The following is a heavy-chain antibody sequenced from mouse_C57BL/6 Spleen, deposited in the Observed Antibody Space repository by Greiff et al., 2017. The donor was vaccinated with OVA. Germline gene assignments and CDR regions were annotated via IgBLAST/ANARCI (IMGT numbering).Heavy chain of an antibody. Sequence: EVMLVESGGGLVKPGGSLKLSCAASGFTFSSYAMSWVRQTPEKRLEWVATISDGGSYTYYPDNVKGRFTIARATAKNNLYLQLSHLQSEATAMFNSARALNEDDGGYYAMDDWGKGTSGTGAS. V-gene: IGHV5-4*03. CDR3: ARALNEDDGGYYAMDD. D-gene: IGHD1-3*01. CDR1: GFTFSSYA. J-gene: IGHJ4*01. CDR2: ISDGGSYT.